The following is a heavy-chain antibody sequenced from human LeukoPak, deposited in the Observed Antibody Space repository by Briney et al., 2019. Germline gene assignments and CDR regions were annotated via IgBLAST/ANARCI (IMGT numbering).Heavy chain of an antibody. V-gene: IGHV3-53*01. CDR1: GFTVSSNY. CDR3: AKSPSLQAFDV. Sequence: GGSLRLSCAASGFTVSSNYMSWVRQAPGKGLEWVSVIYSGGSTYYADSVKGRFTISRDNSKNTLYLQMNSLRAEDTALYYCAKSPSLQAFDVWGQGTMVSVSS. CDR2: IYSGGST. J-gene: IGHJ3*01.